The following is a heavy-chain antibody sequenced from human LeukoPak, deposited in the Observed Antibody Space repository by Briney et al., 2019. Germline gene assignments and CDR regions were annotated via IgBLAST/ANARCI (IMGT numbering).Heavy chain of an antibody. V-gene: IGHV1-24*01. J-gene: IGHJ4*02. CDR3: ATGPPPLAYCGGDCYSGLFDY. D-gene: IGHD2-21*02. Sequence: ASVKVSCKVSGYTLTELSMHWVRQAPGKGLEWMGGFDPEDGETIYAQKFQGRVTMTEDTSTDTAYVELSSLRSEDTAVYYCATGPPPLAYCGGDCYSGLFDYWGQGTLVTVSS. CDR1: GYTLTELS. CDR2: FDPEDGET.